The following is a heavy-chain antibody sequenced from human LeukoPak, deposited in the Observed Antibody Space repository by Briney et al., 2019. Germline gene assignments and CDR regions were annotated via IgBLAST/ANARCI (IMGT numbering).Heavy chain of an antibody. D-gene: IGHD3-10*01. Sequence: GGSLRLSCAASGFTFSSYAMSWVRQAPGKGLEWVSAISGSGGSTYYADSVKGRFTISRDNSKNTLYLQMNSLRAEDTAVYCCANLRGVIITYPVSTTDAFDIWGQGTMVTVSS. V-gene: IGHV3-23*01. J-gene: IGHJ3*02. CDR3: ANLRGVIITYPVSTTDAFDI. CDR2: ISGSGGST. CDR1: GFTFSSYA.